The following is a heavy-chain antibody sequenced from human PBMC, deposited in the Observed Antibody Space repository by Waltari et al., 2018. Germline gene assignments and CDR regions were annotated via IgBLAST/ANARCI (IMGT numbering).Heavy chain of an antibody. V-gene: IGHV4-4*07. Sequence: QVQLQESGPGLVKPSETLSLTCTVSGGSISSYYWSWIRQPAGKGLEWIGRIYTSGSTNYNPSLKSRVTMSVDTSKNQFSLKLSSVTAADTAVYYCARGVAYCSSTSCFNWFDPWGQGTLVTVSS. CDR1: GGSISSYY. CDR3: ARGVAYCSSTSCFNWFDP. D-gene: IGHD2-2*01. J-gene: IGHJ5*02. CDR2: IYTSGST.